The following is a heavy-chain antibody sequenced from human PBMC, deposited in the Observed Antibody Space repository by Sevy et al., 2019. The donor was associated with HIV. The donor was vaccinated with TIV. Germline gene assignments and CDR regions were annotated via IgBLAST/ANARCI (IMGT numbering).Heavy chain of an antibody. J-gene: IGHJ4*02. Sequence: GGSLRLSCVASGFTSGSFYMHWVRQTPKKGLVWVSNINSDGRLSNYADSVKGRFIVSRDNAKNTQHLQMTSLGAEDTAVYYCAIGSAGTAQHWGQGILVTISS. D-gene: IGHD6-19*01. CDR2: INSDGRLS. CDR3: AIGSAGTAQH. V-gene: IGHV3-74*01. CDR1: GFTSGSFY.